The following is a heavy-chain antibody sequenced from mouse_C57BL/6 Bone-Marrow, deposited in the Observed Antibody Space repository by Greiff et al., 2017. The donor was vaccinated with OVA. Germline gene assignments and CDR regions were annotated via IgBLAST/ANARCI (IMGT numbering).Heavy chain of an antibody. CDR2: IWTGGGT. V-gene: IGHV2-9-1*01. J-gene: IGHJ1*03. CDR3: ARKAYYSNYVRWYFDV. CDR1: GFSLTSYA. Sequence: VHLVESGPGLVAPSQSLSITCTVSGFSLTSYAISWVCQPPGKGLEWLGVIWTGGGTNYNSALKSRLSISKDNSKSQVFLKMNSLQTDDTARYYCARKAYYSNYVRWYFDVWGTGTTVTVSS. D-gene: IGHD2-5*01.